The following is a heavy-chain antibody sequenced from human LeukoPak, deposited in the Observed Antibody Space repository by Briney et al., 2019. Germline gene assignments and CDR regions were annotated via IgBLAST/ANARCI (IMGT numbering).Heavy chain of an antibody. D-gene: IGHD5-24*01. CDR2: ISSRGNNA. CDR3: AKDIQLST. CDR1: GFTFRVAA. J-gene: IGHJ3*01. V-gene: IGHV3-23*01. Sequence: PGGSLRLSCALSGFTFRVAAMTWVRQAPAEGLECVSLISSRGNNAYYANSVNGRFTISRDNSKNTLCLQMNGLRVEDTSIYYCAKDIQLSTWGLGTMVTVSS.